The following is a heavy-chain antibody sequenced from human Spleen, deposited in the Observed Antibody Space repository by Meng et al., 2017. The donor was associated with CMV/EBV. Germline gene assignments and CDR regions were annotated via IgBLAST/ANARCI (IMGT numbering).Heavy chain of an antibody. CDR2: IRGSGDST. CDR1: GFTFSSYA. J-gene: IGHJ6*02. CDR3: ARVRNSWSGYYHYYYYGMDV. D-gene: IGHD3-3*01. V-gene: IGHV3-23*01. Sequence: GESLKISCAASGFTFSSYAMTWVRQAPGKGLEWVSTIRGSGDSTYYADSVKGRFTISRDNSKNTLYLQMNSLRAEDTAVYYCARVRNSWSGYYHYYYYGMDVWGQGTTVTVSS.